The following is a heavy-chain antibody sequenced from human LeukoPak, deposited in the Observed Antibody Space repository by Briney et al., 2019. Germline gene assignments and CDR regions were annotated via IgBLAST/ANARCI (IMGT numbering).Heavy chain of an antibody. CDR3: ARHDKYGDYANWFDP. D-gene: IGHD4-17*01. V-gene: IGHV4-39*01. CDR1: GGSISSSSYY. CDR2: IYYSGST. J-gene: IGHJ5*02. Sequence: SETLSLTCTVSGGSISSSSYYWGWIRQPPGKGLEWIGSIYYSGSTYYNPSLKSRITISVDTSKNQFSLKLSSVTAADTAVHYCARHDKYGDYANWFDPWGQGTLVTVSS.